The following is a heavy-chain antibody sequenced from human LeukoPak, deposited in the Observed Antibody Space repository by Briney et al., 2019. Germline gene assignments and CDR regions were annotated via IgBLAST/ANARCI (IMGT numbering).Heavy chain of an antibody. V-gene: IGHV1-2*02. J-gene: IGHJ3*02. CDR3: ALKYYYDSSGLHDAFDI. D-gene: IGHD3-22*01. CDR2: INPSSGGT. CDR1: GYTFTGYY. Sequence: ASVKVSCKASGYTFTGYYMHWVRQAPGQGLEWKGWINPSSGGTNYAQKFQGRVTMTRDTSISTAYMELSRLRSDDTAVYYCALKYYYDSSGLHDAFDIWGQGTMVTVSS.